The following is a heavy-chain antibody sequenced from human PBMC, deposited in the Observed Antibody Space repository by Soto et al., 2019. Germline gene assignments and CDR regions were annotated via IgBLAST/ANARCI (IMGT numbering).Heavy chain of an antibody. J-gene: IGHJ6*02. CDR3: ARDKGYGFGWSSSSGMDV. V-gene: IGHV1-18*01. D-gene: IGHD5-18*01. CDR1: GYTFSNFG. CDR2: ISGYNGNT. Sequence: QVQLVQSGAEVMTPGASVKVSCKASGYTFSNFGLSWVRQAPGQGLEWMGWISGYNGNTNSAERFQGRDTMTTDTSTSTAYMEVRSLTSDDTAVYYCARDKGYGFGWSSSSGMDVWGQGTTVTVSS.